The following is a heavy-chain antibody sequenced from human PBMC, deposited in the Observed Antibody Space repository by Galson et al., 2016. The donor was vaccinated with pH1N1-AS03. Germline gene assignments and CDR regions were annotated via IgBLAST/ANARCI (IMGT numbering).Heavy chain of an antibody. V-gene: IGHV4-61*01. J-gene: IGHJ5*02. D-gene: IGHD6-19*01. CDR2: IHYSGTT. CDR3: ARDSASSSWWWFDP. CDR1: GGSVSSGRYY. Sequence: SETLSLTCTVSGGSVSSGRYYWSWIRQPPGKGLEWIGYIHYSGTTNYNPSLKSRVTMSVDTSKNQFSLKLSSLTAADTAVYYCARDSASSSWWWFDPWGQGTLLTVSS.